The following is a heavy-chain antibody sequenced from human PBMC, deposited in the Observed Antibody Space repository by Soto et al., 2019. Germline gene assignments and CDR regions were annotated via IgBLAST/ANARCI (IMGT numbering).Heavy chain of an antibody. CDR1: GGIFSSYA. D-gene: IGHD6-6*01. Sequence: QVQLVQSGAEVKKPGSSVKASCKVSGGIFSSYAIGWVRQAPGQGLEWMAGIIPITGTTNRAQKFQGRVTVTADESTTTVYMELSSLTAEDTAVYYCAREYSSSSQYLYFDVWGRGTLVTVSS. J-gene: IGHJ2*01. CDR2: IIPITGTT. V-gene: IGHV1-69*01. CDR3: AREYSSSSQYLYFDV.